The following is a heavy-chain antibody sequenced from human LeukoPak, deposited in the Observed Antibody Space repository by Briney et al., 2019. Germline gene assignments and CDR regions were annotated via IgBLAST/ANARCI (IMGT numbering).Heavy chain of an antibody. D-gene: IGHD6-19*01. J-gene: IGHJ4*02. CDR3: ARAGSSGWYSRNFDY. Sequence: KAGGSLRLSCAASGFTFSSYSMNWVRQAPGKGLEWVSSISSSSSYIYYADSVKGRFTSSRDNAKNSLYLQMNSLRAEDTAVYYCARAGSSGWYSRNFDYWGQGTLVTVSS. CDR2: ISSSSSYI. V-gene: IGHV3-21*01. CDR1: GFTFSSYS.